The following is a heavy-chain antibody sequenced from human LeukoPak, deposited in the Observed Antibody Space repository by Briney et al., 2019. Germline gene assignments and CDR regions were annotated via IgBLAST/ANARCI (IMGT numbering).Heavy chain of an antibody. V-gene: IGHV3-66*01. J-gene: IGHJ4*02. CDR3: ARDQYSYAHAAH. CDR1: GFTVSSNY. D-gene: IGHD5-18*01. Sequence: AGSLTRSCAASGFTVSSNYRSWVRQAPGKGLEWVAVIYSGGTTHYADSVKGRFTISRDNSKNTLHLQMNSLRAEDTAVYYCARDQYSYAHAAHWGQGTLVTVSS. CDR2: IYSGGTT.